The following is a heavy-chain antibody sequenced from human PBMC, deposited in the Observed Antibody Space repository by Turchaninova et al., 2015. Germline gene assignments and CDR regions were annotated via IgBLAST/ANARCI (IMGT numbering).Heavy chain of an antibody. Sequence: EVQLVESGGGLVQPGGSLRLSCAASGFTFSTYTMNWVRQAPGKGLEWVAYIGWTDTSRYYADSVKGRFTISRDRAKNSLFLQMNSLGAEDTAVYYCARDHNWAFDYWGQGTLVTVSS. V-gene: IGHV3-48*03. D-gene: IGHD1-1*01. CDR2: IGWTDTSR. CDR1: GFTFSTYT. J-gene: IGHJ4*02. CDR3: ARDHNWAFDY.